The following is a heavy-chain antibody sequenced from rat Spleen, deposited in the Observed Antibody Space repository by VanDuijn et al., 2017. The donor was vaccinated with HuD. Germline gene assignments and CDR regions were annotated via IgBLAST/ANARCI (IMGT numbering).Heavy chain of an antibody. CDR3: ARRGYDGYYHGGYFDY. CDR2: ISYDGSRT. V-gene: IGHV5-29*01. D-gene: IGHD1-12*03. CDR1: GFTFSDFY. Sequence: EVQLVESDGGLVQPGRSLKLSCATSGFTFSDFYMAWVRQAPTKGLEWVATISYDGSRTYYRDSVQGRFTISRDNAKSTLYLQMDSLRSEDTATYYCARRGYDGYYHGGYFDYWGQGVMVTVSS. J-gene: IGHJ2*01.